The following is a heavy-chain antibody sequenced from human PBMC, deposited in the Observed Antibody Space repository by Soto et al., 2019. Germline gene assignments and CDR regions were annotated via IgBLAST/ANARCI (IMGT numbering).Heavy chain of an antibody. CDR1: GGSISSSSYY. J-gene: IGHJ4*02. CDR3: ARHGGYDIFDY. Sequence: PSETLSLTCTVSGGSISSSSYYWGWIRQPPGKGLEWIGSIYYSGSTYYNPSLKSRVTISVDTSKNQFSLKLSSVTAADTAVYFCARHGGYDIFDYWGQGTLVTVSS. D-gene: IGHD5-12*01. V-gene: IGHV4-39*01. CDR2: IYYSGST.